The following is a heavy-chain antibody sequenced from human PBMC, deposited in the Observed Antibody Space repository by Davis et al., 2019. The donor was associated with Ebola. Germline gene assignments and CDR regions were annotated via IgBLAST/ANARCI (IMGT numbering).Heavy chain of an antibody. CDR1: GFTFSSYG. D-gene: IGHD3-22*01. CDR2: IWYDGSNK. Sequence: GESLKISCAASGFTFSSYGMHWVRQAPGKGLEWVAVIWYDGSNKYYADSVKGRFTISRDNSKNTLYLQMNSLRAEDTAVYYCARDTFYYDSSGYSTGVGVWGQGTTVTVSS. V-gene: IGHV3-33*08. CDR3: ARDTFYYDSSGYSTGVGV. J-gene: IGHJ6*02.